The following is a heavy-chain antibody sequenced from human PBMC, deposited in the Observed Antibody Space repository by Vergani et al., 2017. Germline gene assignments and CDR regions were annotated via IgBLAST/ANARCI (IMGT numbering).Heavy chain of an antibody. CDR3: AAAAPKYYYDSSGYCFDY. D-gene: IGHD3-22*01. CDR1: GFTFTSSA. CDR2: IVVGSGNT. Sequence: QMQLVQSGPEVKKPGTSVKVSCKASGFTFTSSAVQWVRQARGQRLEWIGWIVVGSGNTNYAQKLQERVTITRDMSTSTAYMELSSLRSEDTAVYYCAAAAPKYYYDSSGYCFDYWGQGTLVTVSS. J-gene: IGHJ4*02. V-gene: IGHV1-58*01.